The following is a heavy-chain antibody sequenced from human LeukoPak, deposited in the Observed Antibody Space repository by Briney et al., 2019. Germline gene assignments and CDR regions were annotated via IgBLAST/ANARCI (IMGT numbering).Heavy chain of an antibody. V-gene: IGHV4-39*01. J-gene: IGHJ4*02. Sequence: SETLSLTCTVSGGSISSSSYYWGWLRPPPGKGLEWIGSIYYSGSTYYNPSLKSRVTISVDTSKNQFSLKLSSVTAADTAVYYCARVDYYDSSGYYFDYWGQGTLVTVSS. CDR2: IYYSGST. D-gene: IGHD3-22*01. CDR3: ARVDYYDSSGYYFDY. CDR1: GGSISSSSYY.